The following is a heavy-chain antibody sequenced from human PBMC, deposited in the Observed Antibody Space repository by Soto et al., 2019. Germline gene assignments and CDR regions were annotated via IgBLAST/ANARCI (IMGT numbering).Heavy chain of an antibody. D-gene: IGHD5-18*01. CDR1: GYTITGYY. CDR2: INPNSGGT. V-gene: IGHV1-2*02. J-gene: IGHJ3*02. CDR3: ARVPDTAMVHDAFDI. Sequence: ASVKVSCTASGYTITGYYMHWVRQAPGQGLEWMGWINPNSGGTNYAQKFQGRVTMTRDTSISTAYMELSRLRSDDTAVYYCARVPDTAMVHDAFDIWGQGTMVTVSS.